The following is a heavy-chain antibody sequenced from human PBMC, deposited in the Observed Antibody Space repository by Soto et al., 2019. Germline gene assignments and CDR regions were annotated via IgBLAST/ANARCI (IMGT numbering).Heavy chain of an antibody. J-gene: IGHJ6*02. D-gene: IGHD3-10*01. CDR3: ATGFVGFGENGMDV. CDR1: GGSFSGYY. CDR2: INHSGST. Sequence: QVQLQQWGAGLLKPSETLSLTCAVYGGSFSGYYWSWIRQPPGKGLEWMGEINHSGSTNYNPSLTSRVTISVDTSKNQFSLKLSYVTAADTAVYYCATGFVGFGENGMDVWGQGTTVTVSS. V-gene: IGHV4-34*01.